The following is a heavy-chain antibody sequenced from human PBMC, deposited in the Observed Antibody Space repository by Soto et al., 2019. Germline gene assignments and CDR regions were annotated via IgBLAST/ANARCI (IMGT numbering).Heavy chain of an antibody. Sequence: SGPTLVNPTQTLTLTCTFSGFSHSTSGVGVGWIRQPPGKALEWLALIYWDDDKRYSPSLKSRLTITKDTSKNQVVLTMTNMDPVDTATYFCARSKPSYDFLGFDPWGQGTLVTVSS. J-gene: IGHJ5*02. CDR1: GFSHSTSGVG. CDR3: ARSKPSYDFLGFDP. V-gene: IGHV2-5*02. CDR2: IYWDDDK. D-gene: IGHD3-16*01.